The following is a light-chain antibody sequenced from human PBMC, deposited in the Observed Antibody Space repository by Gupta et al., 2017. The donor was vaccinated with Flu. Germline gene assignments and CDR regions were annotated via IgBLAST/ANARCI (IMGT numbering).Light chain of an antibody. J-gene: IGLJ3*02. Sequence: SYVLTPSPSVSVAPGQTARITCGGSNIETKSVHWCQQKAGQAPLLLAYDDSHRPAGIPERVSGSKSGNTATLSIGRVEAGDEADYYCQVWDSLTDHVVFGGGTKLTVL. V-gene: IGLV3-21*02. CDR3: QVWDSLTDHVV. CDR1: NIETKS. CDR2: DDS.